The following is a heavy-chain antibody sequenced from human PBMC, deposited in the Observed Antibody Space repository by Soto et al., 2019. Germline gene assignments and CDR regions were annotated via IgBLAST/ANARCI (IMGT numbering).Heavy chain of an antibody. J-gene: IGHJ3*02. CDR1: GGSISSYY. Sequence: LSLTCTVSGGSISSYYWSWIRQPPGKGLEWIGYIYYSGSTNYNPSLKSRVTISVYTSKNQFSLKLSSVTAADTAVYYCARVKTGLDAFDIWGQGTMVTVSS. CDR3: ARVKTGLDAFDI. V-gene: IGHV4-59*01. CDR2: IYYSGST.